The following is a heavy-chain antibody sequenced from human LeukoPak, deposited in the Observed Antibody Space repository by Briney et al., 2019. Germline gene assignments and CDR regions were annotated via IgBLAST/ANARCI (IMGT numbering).Heavy chain of an antibody. Sequence: SVKVSCKASGGTFSSYAISWVRQAPGQGLEWMGGIIPIFGTANYAQKFQGRVTMTRDTSISTAYMELSRLRSDDTAVYYCAREGFGVVIFYWGQGTLVTVSS. J-gene: IGHJ4*02. CDR1: GGTFSSYA. CDR2: IIPIFGTA. D-gene: IGHD3-3*01. V-gene: IGHV1-69*05. CDR3: AREGFGVVIFY.